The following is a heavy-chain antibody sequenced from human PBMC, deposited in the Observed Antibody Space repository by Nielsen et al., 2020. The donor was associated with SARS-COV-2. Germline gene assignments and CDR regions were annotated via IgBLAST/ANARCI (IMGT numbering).Heavy chain of an antibody. CDR1: GGSISSGSYY. D-gene: IGHD3-3*01. J-gene: IGHJ5*02. V-gene: IGHV4-61*02. CDR3: ARGAQLRFLEWLSPRNWFDP. CDR2: IYTSGST. Sequence: SETLSLTCTVSGGSISSGSYYWSWIRQPAGKGLEWIGRIYTSGSTNYNPSLKSRVTISVDTSKNQFSLKLSSVTAADTAVYYCARGAQLRFLEWLSPRNWFDPWGQGTLVTVSS.